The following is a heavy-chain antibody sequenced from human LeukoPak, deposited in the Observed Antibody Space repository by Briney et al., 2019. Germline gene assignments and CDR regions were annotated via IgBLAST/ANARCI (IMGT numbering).Heavy chain of an antibody. J-gene: IGHJ4*02. V-gene: IGHV4-39*01. Sequence: SETLSLTCTVSGGSISSSSYYWDWIRQPPGKGLEWIGSIYYSGSTYYNPSLKSRVTISVDTSKNKFSLRLSSVTAADTVVNYWARHGGIALPGTRGSFDYWGQGILVTVST. CDR3: ARHGGIALPGTRGSFDY. D-gene: IGHD6-19*01. CDR2: IYYSGST. CDR1: GGSISSSSYY.